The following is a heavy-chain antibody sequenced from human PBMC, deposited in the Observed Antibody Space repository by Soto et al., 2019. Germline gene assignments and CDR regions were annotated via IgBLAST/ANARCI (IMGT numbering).Heavy chain of an antibody. Sequence: QVQLVESGGGVVQPGRSLRLSCAASGLTFSRYAMHWVRQAPGKGLEWVAIISYGGSNKYYADSVRGRFTISRDNSNNPLYLQMNSRRAEDTAVYYCARDREGYSGFDYPAYWGQGTLVTVSS. J-gene: IGHJ4*02. V-gene: IGHV3-30-3*01. CDR1: GLTFSRYA. CDR3: ARDREGYSGFDYPAY. D-gene: IGHD5-12*01. CDR2: ISYGGSNK.